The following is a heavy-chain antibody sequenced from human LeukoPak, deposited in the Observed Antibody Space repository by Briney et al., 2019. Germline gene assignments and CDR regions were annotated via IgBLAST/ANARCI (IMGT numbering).Heavy chain of an antibody. CDR3: ARGRFRRSGYSYGPWDY. D-gene: IGHD5-18*01. J-gene: IGHJ4*02. CDR2: IIPIFGTA. Sequence: GASVKVSCKASGYTFTSYGISRVRQAPGQGLEWMGGIIPIFGTANYAQKFQGRVTITTDESTSTAYMELSSLRSEDTAVYYCARGRFRRSGYSYGPWDYWGQGILVTVSS. V-gene: IGHV1-69*05. CDR1: GYTFTSYG.